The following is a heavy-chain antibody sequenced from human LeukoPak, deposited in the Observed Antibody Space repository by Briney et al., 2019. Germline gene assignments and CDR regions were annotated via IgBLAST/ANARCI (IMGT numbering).Heavy chain of an antibody. D-gene: IGHD1-26*01. CDR3: ARSFRESHDY. CDR1: GGSFSGYY. V-gene: IGHV4-59*01. CDR2: IYYSGST. J-gene: IGHJ4*02. Sequence: SETLSLTYAVYGGSFSGYYWSWIRQPPGKGLEWIGYIYYSGSTNYNPSLKSRVTISVDTSKNQFSLKLSSVTAADTAVYYCARSFRESHDYWGQGTLVTVSS.